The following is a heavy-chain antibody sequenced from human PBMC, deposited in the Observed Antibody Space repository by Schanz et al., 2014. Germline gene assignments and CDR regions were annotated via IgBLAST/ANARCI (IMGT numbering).Heavy chain of an antibody. Sequence: DVQLVDSGGGLVQPGGSLRLSCAASGFTVSNSYIHWVRQAPGKGLEWVSTIYSSGSTYYADPVRGRFTISRDNSMNTVYLQMNSLRSDDAAVYYCAKDHPSSGWPAFDVWGQGTQVTVSS. J-gene: IGHJ4*02. CDR1: GFTVSNSY. CDR3: AKDHPSSGWPAFDV. V-gene: IGHV3-53*04. D-gene: IGHD6-19*01. CDR2: IYSSGST.